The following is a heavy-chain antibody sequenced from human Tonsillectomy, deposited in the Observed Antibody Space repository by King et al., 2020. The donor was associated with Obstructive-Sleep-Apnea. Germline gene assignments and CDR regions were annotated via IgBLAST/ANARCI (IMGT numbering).Heavy chain of an antibody. CDR1: GYTFTNYG. CDR3: ARRYFDWLLPNINDPEYYFDY. CDR2: ISVYKGNT. Sequence: VQLVESGAEVKKPGASVKVSCKASGYTFTNYGVSWVRQAPGQGLEWMGWISVYKGNTKYASKLQGRVTMTTDTSTNTAYMELRSLRSDDTAVYYCARRYFDWLLPNINDPEYYFDYWGQGTLVTVSS. V-gene: IGHV1-18*01. D-gene: IGHD3-9*01. J-gene: IGHJ4*02.